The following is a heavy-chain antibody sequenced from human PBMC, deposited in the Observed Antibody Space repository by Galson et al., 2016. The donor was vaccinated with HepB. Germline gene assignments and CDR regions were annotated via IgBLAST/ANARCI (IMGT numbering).Heavy chain of an antibody. Sequence: SVKVSCKASGYTFTSYYMNWVRQAPGQGLEWMGRIDSSGGSTTYALKFQGRVTMTRDTFTSTVYMRLSSLRSEDTAVYYCARDIAVAGEFDHWGQGTLVTVSS. CDR1: GYTFTSYY. D-gene: IGHD6-19*01. CDR2: IDSSGGST. J-gene: IGHJ4*02. V-gene: IGHV1-46*01. CDR3: ARDIAVAGEFDH.